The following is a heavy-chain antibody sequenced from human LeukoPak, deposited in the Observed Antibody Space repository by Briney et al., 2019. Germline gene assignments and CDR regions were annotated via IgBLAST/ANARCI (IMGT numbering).Heavy chain of an antibody. CDR1: GGSISSYC. J-gene: IGHJ4*02. D-gene: IGHD6-13*01. CDR2: IYYSGTT. Sequence: PSETLSLTCTVSGGSISSYCWSWIRQPPGKGLEWIGYIYYSGTTNYNPSLKSRVTISVDTSKNQFSLKLSSVTAADTAVHYCARGVYIAAAQYGYWGQGTLVTVSS. V-gene: IGHV4-59*01. CDR3: ARGVYIAAAQYGY.